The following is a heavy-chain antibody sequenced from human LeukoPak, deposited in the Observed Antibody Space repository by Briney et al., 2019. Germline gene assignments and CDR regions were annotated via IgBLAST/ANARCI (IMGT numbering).Heavy chain of an antibody. J-gene: IGHJ4*02. CDR2: ISYDGSNK. V-gene: IGHV3-30*03. CDR1: GFTFSSYG. CDR3: ARQSCRGGSCFIDY. D-gene: IGHD2-15*01. Sequence: PGGSLRLSCAASGFTFSSYGMHWVRQAPGKGLEWVAVISYDGSNKYYADSVKGRFTISRDNSKTTLYLQMNSLRAEDTAVYYCARQSCRGGSCFIDYWGQGTLVTVSS.